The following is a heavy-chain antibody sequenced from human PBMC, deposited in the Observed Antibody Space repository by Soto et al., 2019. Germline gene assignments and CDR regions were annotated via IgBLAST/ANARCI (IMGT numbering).Heavy chain of an antibody. J-gene: IGHJ3*02. D-gene: IGHD2-15*01. V-gene: IGHV3-21*01. CDR3: ARVGCRGGTCYPNAPFDI. CDR2: ITSSGRYI. Sequence: EVQLVESGGGLVKPGGSLRLSCAASGFTFSTYSMNWVRQAPGKGLEWVSSITSSGRYIYYADSVKGRFTISRDNAKNSLYLQLNSLRAEDTAVYYRARVGCRGGTCYPNAPFDIWGQGTMVTVSS. CDR1: GFTFSTYS.